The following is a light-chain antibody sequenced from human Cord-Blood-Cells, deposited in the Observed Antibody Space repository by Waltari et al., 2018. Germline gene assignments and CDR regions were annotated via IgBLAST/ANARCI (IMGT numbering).Light chain of an antibody. V-gene: IGKV2-28*01. CDR2: LGS. Sequence: DIVMTQSPLSLPVTPGETASLSCRSSQSLLYSNGYNYLDWYLQKPGQSPQLLVYLGSNRAAGVPDRVSGSGSGTDFTLKINRVEAEDVGVYYCMQALQTPYTFGQETKLEIK. J-gene: IGKJ2*01. CDR3: MQALQTPYT. CDR1: QSLLYSNGYNY.